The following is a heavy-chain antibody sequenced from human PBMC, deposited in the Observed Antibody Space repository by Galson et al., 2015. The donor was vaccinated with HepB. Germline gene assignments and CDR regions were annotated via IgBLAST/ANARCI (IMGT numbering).Heavy chain of an antibody. CDR3: AREFVAGTLGGY. Sequence: SVKVSCKASGYTFSRYGLHWVRQAPGQRLEWMGWINAANGNTQYSQKFQGRVTITRDTSASTAYMELRSLRSEDTAVYYCAREFVAGTLGGYWGQGTLVTVSA. CDR1: GYTFSRYG. D-gene: IGHD6-19*01. J-gene: IGHJ4*02. CDR2: INAANGNT. V-gene: IGHV1-3*01.